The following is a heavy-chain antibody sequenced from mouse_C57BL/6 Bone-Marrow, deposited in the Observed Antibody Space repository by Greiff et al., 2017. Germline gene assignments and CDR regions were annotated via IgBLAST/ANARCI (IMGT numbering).Heavy chain of an antibody. Sequence: VQLKESGPGLVKPSQSLSLTCSVTGYSITSGYYWNWIRQFPGNKLEWMGYISYDGSNNYNPSLKNRISITRDTAKNQFFLKLNSVTTEDTATYYGAREGIVTNYYARDYWGQGTSVTVSS. J-gene: IGHJ4*01. D-gene: IGHD2-5*01. V-gene: IGHV3-6*01. CDR1: GYSITSGYY. CDR2: ISYDGSN. CDR3: AREGIVTNYYARDY.